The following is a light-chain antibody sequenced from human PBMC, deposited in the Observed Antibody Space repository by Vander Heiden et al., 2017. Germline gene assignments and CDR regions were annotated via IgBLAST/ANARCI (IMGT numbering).Light chain of an antibody. CDR3: PQSYSTPWT. V-gene: IGKV1-39*01. J-gene: IGKJ1*01. Sequence: DIQMTQAPSSLSAPVEDRVTITCRASQSISSYLNWYQQKPGKAPQLLIYAASSLQSGVPSRYSGSGSGTDYTLTIRSLHPEDFATYYCPQSYSTPWTFGQGTKVEIK. CDR2: AAS. CDR1: QSISSY.